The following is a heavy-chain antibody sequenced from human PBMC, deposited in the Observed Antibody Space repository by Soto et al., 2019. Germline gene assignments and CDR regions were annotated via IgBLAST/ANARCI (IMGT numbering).Heavy chain of an antibody. Sequence: ASVKVSCKASGDTLTVYYIHWVRQAPGQGLEWMGWINPNSGATNYAQKFQGRVTMTRDTSISTAYMDLSRLRSDDTAVYYCAGGVLSGTYYNRFGPWGQGTLVTVSS. CDR3: AGGVLSGTYYNRFGP. CDR2: INPNSGAT. D-gene: IGHD1-26*01. J-gene: IGHJ5*02. V-gene: IGHV1-2*02. CDR1: GDTLTVYY.